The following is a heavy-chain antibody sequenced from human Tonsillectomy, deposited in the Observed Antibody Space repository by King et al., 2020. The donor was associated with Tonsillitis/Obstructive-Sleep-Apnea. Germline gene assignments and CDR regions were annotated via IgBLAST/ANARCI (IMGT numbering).Heavy chain of an antibody. CDR1: GGSISTYY. CDR2: IYYSRST. Sequence: QLQESGPGLVKPSETLSLTCTVSGGSISTYYWSWIRQPPGKGLEWIGNIYYSRSTNYNPSLKSRVTISVDTSKNQFSLKLSSVTAADTAVYYCARTGMTRSEYSSSFPYHYNGMDVWGQGTTVTVSS. CDR3: ARTGMTRSEYSSSFPYHYNGMDV. V-gene: IGHV4-59*01. D-gene: IGHD6-6*01. J-gene: IGHJ6*02.